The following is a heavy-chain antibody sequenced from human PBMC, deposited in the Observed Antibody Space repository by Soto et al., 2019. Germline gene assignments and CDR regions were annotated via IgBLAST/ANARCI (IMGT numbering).Heavy chain of an antibody. J-gene: IGHJ3*02. D-gene: IGHD6-13*01. CDR2: TYYRSKWYN. V-gene: IGHV6-1*01. CDR3: ARVSSSSWSHDDAFDI. Sequence: SQTLSLTCAISGDSVSSNSAAWNWIRQSPSRGLEWLGRTYYRSKWYNDYAVSVKSRITINPDTSKNQFSLQLNSVTPEDTAVYYCARVSSSSWSHDDAFDIWGQGTMVTVSS. CDR1: GDSVSSNSAA.